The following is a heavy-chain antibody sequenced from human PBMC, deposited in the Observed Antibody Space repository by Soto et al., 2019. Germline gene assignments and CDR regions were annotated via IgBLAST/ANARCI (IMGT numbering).Heavy chain of an antibody. Sequence: QVQLQESGPGLVKASETLSLTCAVSGYSISSGYYWGWLQQPPGKGLEWIESIYHGGSTYYNPSLNSRVTFSMDMTNNHVSLILNSVTAADTAVYYCARVGPWVPYYYDSSPYTFENWFDPWGQGTLVTVSS. CDR1: GYSISSGYY. J-gene: IGHJ5*02. CDR2: IYHGGST. CDR3: ARVGPWVPYYYDSSPYTFENWFDP. V-gene: IGHV4-38-2*01. D-gene: IGHD3-22*01.